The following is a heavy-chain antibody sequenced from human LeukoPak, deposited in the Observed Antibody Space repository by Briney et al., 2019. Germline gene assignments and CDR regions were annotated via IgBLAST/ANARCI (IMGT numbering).Heavy chain of an antibody. Sequence: SETLSLTCAVYGGSFSGYYWSWIRQPPGKGLEWIGEINHSGSTNYNPSLKSRVTISVDTSKNQFSLKLSSVTAADTAVYYCARGREYSSSPPYFDYWGQEPWSPSPQ. D-gene: IGHD6-6*01. CDR3: ARGREYSSSPPYFDY. J-gene: IGHJ4*01. V-gene: IGHV4-34*01. CDR1: GGSFSGYY. CDR2: INHSGST.